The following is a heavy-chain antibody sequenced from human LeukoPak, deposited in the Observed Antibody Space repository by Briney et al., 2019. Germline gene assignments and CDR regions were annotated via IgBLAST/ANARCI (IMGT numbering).Heavy chain of an antibody. V-gene: IGHV1-2*02. CDR2: FNPNSGGT. CDR3: ARGYCSGGSCYHIPTRNWFDP. Sequence: ASVKVSCKASGSTFTGYYMHWVRQAPGQGLEWMGWFNPNSGGTNYAQKFQGRVTMTRDTSISTAYMELSRLRSDDTAVYYCARGYCSGGSCYHIPTRNWFDPWGQGTLVTVSS. CDR1: GSTFTGYY. J-gene: IGHJ5*02. D-gene: IGHD2-15*01.